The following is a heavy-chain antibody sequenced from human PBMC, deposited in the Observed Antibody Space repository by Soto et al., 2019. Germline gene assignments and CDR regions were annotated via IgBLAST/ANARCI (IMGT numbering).Heavy chain of an antibody. CDR3: VRQGFCSGASCNHYFYYYAIDV. D-gene: IGHD2-15*01. J-gene: IGHJ6*02. Sequence: DVQLVETGGGLVQPGGSLRLSCAVSGFSSSSYAMNWVRQAPGKGLEWVSFISSRGTTIYYADSVEGRFTISRDNAQNSLYLQMDSLRDEDTAVYYCVRQGFCSGASCNHYFYYYAIDVWGQGTTVIVSS. CDR1: GFSSSSYA. V-gene: IGHV3-48*02. CDR2: ISSRGTTI.